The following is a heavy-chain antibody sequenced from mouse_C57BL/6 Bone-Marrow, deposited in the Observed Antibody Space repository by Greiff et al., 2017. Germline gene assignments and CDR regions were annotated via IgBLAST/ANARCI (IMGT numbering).Heavy chain of an antibody. J-gene: IGHJ3*01. CDR3: ARGYYDDDGGAWFAY. D-gene: IGHD2-4*01. V-gene: IGHV1-82*01. CDR1: GYAFSSSW. Sequence: QVQLQQSGPELVKPGASVKISCKASGYAFSSSWMNWVKQRPGKGLEWIGRIYPGDGDTNYNGKFKGKATLTADKSSSTAYMQLSSLTSEDSAVYFCARGYYDDDGGAWFAYWGQGTLVTVSA. CDR2: IYPGDGDT.